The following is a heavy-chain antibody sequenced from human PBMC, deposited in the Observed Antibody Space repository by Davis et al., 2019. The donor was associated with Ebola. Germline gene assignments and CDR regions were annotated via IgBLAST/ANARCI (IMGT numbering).Heavy chain of an antibody. CDR1: GYTFTSYG. V-gene: IGHV1-18*01. J-gene: IGHJ4*02. CDR2: ISAYNGNT. Sequence: AASVKVSCKASGYTFTSYGISWVRQAPGQGLEWMGWISAYNGNTNYAQKFQGWVTMTRDTSISTAYMELSRLRSDDTAVYYCARGGYCTGGVCYYFDYWGQGTLVTVSS. CDR3: ARGGYCTGGVCYYFDY. D-gene: IGHD2-8*02.